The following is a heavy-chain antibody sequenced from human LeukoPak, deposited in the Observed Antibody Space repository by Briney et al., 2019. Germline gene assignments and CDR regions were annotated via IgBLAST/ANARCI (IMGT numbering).Heavy chain of an antibody. V-gene: IGHV3-7*01. CDR3: AKRWIVGATSYFDY. D-gene: IGHD1-26*01. CDR2: IKQDGSEK. J-gene: IGHJ4*02. Sequence: GGSLRLSCAAAGFTFSDYWISWVRQAPGKGLEWVANIKQDGSEKYYVDSVKGRFTISRDNAKNSLYLQMNSLRAEDTAVYYCAKRWIVGATSYFDYWGRGTLVTVSS. CDR1: GFTFSDYW.